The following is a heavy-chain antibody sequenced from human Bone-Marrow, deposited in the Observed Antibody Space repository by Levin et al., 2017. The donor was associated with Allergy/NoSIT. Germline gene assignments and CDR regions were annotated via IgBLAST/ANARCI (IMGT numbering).Heavy chain of an antibody. CDR2: TRSKANSYTT. CDR1: GFTFSDHY. J-gene: IGHJ4*02. V-gene: IGHV3-72*01. D-gene: IGHD5-18*01. Sequence: PRASVKVSCAASGFTFSDHYMDWVRQAPGKGLEWVGRTRSKANSYTTEYAASVKGRFTISRDDSKNSLYLQMNSLKIEDTAVYYCARGRGYSFGSDYWGQGTLVTVSS. CDR3: ARGRGYSFGSDY.